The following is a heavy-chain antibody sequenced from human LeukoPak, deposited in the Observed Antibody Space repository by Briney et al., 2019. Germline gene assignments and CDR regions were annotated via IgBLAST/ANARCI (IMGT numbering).Heavy chain of an antibody. J-gene: IGHJ4*02. CDR1: GFTFSSYV. CDR2: ISYDGSNK. D-gene: IGHD6-13*01. Sequence: PGRSLRLSCAASGFTFSSYVMHWVRQAPGKGLEWVAIISYDGSNKYYADSVKGRFTISRDNSKNTLYLQMNSLRAEDTAVYYCAKDSVRIAAAGTAEPFDYWGQGTLVTVSS. CDR3: AKDSVRIAAAGTAEPFDY. V-gene: IGHV3-30*04.